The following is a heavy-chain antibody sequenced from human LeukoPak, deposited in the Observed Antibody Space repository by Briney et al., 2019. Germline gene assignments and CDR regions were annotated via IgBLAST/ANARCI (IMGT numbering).Heavy chain of an antibody. Sequence: SQTLSLTXTVSGGSISSGDYYWSWIRQPPGKGLEWIGYIYYSGSTYYNPSLKSRVTISVDTSKNQFSLKLSSVTAADTAVYYCARVWYSSSCLDYWGQGTLVTVSS. J-gene: IGHJ4*02. D-gene: IGHD6-13*01. V-gene: IGHV4-30-4*08. CDR2: IYYSGST. CDR1: GGSISSGDYY. CDR3: ARVWYSSSCLDY.